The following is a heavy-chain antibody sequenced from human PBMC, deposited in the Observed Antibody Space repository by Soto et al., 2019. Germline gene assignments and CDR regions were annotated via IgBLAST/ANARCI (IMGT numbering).Heavy chain of an antibody. Sequence: EVQLVESGGGLVQPGGSLRLSCAASGFSFSTYWMSWVRQAPGKGLEWVTTIKPDGSDKYYVDSVKGRFTISRDNAKKSLLVKMNSRTAKDTSVYNRASGGWETPIWGQGTLVTVSS. CDR2: IKPDGSDK. V-gene: IGHV3-7*01. D-gene: IGHD1-26*01. J-gene: IGHJ4*02. CDR3: ASGGWETPI. CDR1: GFSFSTYW.